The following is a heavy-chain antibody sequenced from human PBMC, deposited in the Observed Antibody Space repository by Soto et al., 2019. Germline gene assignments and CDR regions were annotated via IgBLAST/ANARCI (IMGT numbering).Heavy chain of an antibody. CDR1: GFSFSDFA. V-gene: IGHV3-23*01. Sequence: LRLSCAASGFSFSDFAMTWVRQAPGKGLEWVSTINREGTNTHYADSVKGRFTISRDNSKDTLYLGMNSLRAEDTAIYFCAKDPSTGSADFWGQGTLVTVSS. CDR3: AKDPSTGSADF. D-gene: IGHD3-9*01. CDR2: INREGTNT. J-gene: IGHJ4*02.